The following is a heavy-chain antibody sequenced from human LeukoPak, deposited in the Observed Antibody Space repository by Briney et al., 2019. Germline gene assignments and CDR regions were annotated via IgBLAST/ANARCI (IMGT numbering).Heavy chain of an antibody. V-gene: IGHV1-46*01. Sequence: ASVKVSCKASGYTFTAYYMHWMRQAPGQGLEWMGIINPSGGSTSYAQKFQGRVTMTRDTSTSTVYMELSSLRSEDTAVYYCARGYSIARAHGAFDIWGQGTMVTVSS. CDR3: ARGYSIARAHGAFDI. D-gene: IGHD2-15*01. CDR2: INPSGGST. CDR1: GYTFTAYY. J-gene: IGHJ3*02.